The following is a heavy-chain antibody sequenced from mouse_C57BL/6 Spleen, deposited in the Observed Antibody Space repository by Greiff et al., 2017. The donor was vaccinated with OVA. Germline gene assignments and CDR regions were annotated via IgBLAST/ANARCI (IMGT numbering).Heavy chain of an antibody. CDR2: IYPRDGST. V-gene: IGHV1-85*01. Sequence: VQLQQSGPELVKPGASVKLSCKASGYTFTSYDINWVKQRPGPGLEWIGWIYPRDGSTKYNEKFKGKATLTVDTSSSTAYMELHSLTSEDSAVYFCARSAVITTVVAYYAMDYWGQGTSVTVSS. CDR1: GYTFTSYD. J-gene: IGHJ4*01. D-gene: IGHD1-1*01. CDR3: ARSAVITTVVAYYAMDY.